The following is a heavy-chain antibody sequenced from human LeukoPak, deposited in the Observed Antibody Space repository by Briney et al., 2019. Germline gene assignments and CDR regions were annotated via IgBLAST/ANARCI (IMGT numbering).Heavy chain of an antibody. D-gene: IGHD3-10*01. CDR2: INPNSGGT. CDR3: ARVRCYYGSGSYCPFDY. CDR1: GYTFTGYY. J-gene: IGHJ4*02. Sequence: ASVKVSCKASGYTFTGYYMHWVRQAPGQGLEWMGWINPNSGGTNYAQKFQGRVTMTRDTSISTAYMELSRLRSDDTAVYYCARVRCYYGSGSYCPFDYWGQGTLVTVSS. V-gene: IGHV1-2*02.